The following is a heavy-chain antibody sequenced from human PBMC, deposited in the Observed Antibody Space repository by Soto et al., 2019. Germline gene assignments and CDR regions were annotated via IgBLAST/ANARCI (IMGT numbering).Heavy chain of an antibody. Sequence: PSETLSLTCTVSGGSISSGGYYWSWIRQHPGKGLEWIGYIYYSGSTYYNPSLKSRVTISVDTSKNQFSLKLSSVTAADTAVYYCAREYKYYDSSGYYQYFDYWGQGTLVTVSS. V-gene: IGHV4-31*03. CDR1: GGSISSGGYY. D-gene: IGHD3-22*01. CDR3: AREYKYYDSSGYYQYFDY. J-gene: IGHJ4*02. CDR2: IYYSGST.